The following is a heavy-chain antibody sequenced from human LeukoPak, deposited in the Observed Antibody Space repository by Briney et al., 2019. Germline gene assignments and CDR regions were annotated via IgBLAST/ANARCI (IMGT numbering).Heavy chain of an antibody. CDR1: GGSFSGYY. Sequence: SETLSLTCAVYGGSFSGYYWSWIRQPPGKGLEWIGEINHSGSTNYHPSLTSRVTISVDTSKNQFSLKLRSVAAADAAVYYWARAVSGSGWFCDAFDIWGQGTMVTVSS. V-gene: IGHV4-34*01. CDR2: INHSGST. D-gene: IGHD6-19*01. J-gene: IGHJ3*02. CDR3: ARAVSGSGWFCDAFDI.